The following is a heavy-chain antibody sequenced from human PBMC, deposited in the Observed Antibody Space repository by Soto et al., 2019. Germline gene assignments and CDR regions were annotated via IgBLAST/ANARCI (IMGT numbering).Heavy chain of an antibody. V-gene: IGHV3-23*01. CDR2: ISASGGTT. J-gene: IGHJ4*02. CDR1: GSTFSSYA. CDR3: AKDNIAARPGYFDY. Sequence: PGGSLRLSCAASGSTFSSYAMSWVRQAPGKGLEWVSGISASGGTTYNADSVKGRFTISRDNSKNTLSLQMNSLRAEDTALYYCAKDNIAARPGYFDYWGQGSLVTVSS. D-gene: IGHD6-6*01.